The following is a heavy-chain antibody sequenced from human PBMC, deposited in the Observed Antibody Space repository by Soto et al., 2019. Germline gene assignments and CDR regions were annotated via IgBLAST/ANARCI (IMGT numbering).Heavy chain of an antibody. D-gene: IGHD3-22*01. CDR2: ISCDGSNK. V-gene: IGHV3-30*18. Sequence: QVQLVESGGGVVQPGRSLRLSCAASGFTFSSYGMHWVRQAPGKGLEWVAVISCDGSNKYYADSVKGRFTISRDNSKNTLYLQMNSLRAEDTAVYYCAKEGRIAIRTYYYDSSGYPDDYWGQGTLVTVSS. CDR3: AKEGRIAIRTYYYDSSGYPDDY. J-gene: IGHJ4*02. CDR1: GFTFSSYG.